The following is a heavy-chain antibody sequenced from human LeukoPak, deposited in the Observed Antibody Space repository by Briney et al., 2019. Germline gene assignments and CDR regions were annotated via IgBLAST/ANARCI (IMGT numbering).Heavy chain of an antibody. J-gene: IGHJ5*02. V-gene: IGHV4-39*07. Sequence: SQTLSLTCSVSGGSISSTTYYWGWIRQPPGKGLEWIGNNSGSTYYNPSLKSRVTMSVDTSKNQFSLKVSSVTAADSAVYYCARDIGLFPHVSFDPWGQGTLVTVSS. D-gene: IGHD2-21*01. CDR1: GGSISSTTYY. CDR2: NSGST. CDR3: ARDIGLFPHVSFDP.